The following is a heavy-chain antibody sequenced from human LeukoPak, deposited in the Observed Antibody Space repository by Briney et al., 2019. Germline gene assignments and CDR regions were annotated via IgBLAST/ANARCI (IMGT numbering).Heavy chain of an antibody. Sequence: GRSLRLSCAASGFTFSSYAMHWVRQAPGKGLEGVAVISYDGSNKYYADSVKGRFTISRDNSKNTLYLQMNSLRAEDTAVYYCARGPGGFDYWGQGTLVTVSS. CDR2: ISYDGSNK. CDR1: GFTFSSYA. J-gene: IGHJ4*02. D-gene: IGHD1-14*01. CDR3: ARGPGGFDY. V-gene: IGHV3-30-3*01.